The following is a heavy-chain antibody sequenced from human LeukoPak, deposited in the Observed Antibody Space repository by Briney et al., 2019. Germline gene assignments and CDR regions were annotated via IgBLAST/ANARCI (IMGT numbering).Heavy chain of an antibody. CDR2: MNTNSGNL. Sequence: ASVKVSCKASGDSFTNYDINWVRQATGQGREWMGWMNTNSGNLGYAQKFQGRLTMIRNTSINTSYMELRSLTSDDTAVYYCVRTEGIFWSGAYYFDSWGQGTLVTVSS. J-gene: IGHJ4*02. CDR3: VRTEGIFWSGAYYFDS. V-gene: IGHV1-8*01. CDR1: GDSFTNYD. D-gene: IGHD3-3*01.